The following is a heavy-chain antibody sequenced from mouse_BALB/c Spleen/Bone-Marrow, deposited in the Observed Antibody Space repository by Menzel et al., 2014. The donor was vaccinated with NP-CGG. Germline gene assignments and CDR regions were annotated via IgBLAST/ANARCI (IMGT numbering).Heavy chain of an antibody. CDR1: GYTFTNYW. V-gene: IGHV1-69*02. Sequence: QVQLKESGAELVEPGASVKLSCKASGYTFTNYWMHWVKRRPGQGLEWIGEIDPSDSYSNYNQNFKGKATLTVDKSSSTAYMQLTSLTSEDSAVYYCARGVVYYYAMDYWGQGTSVTVSS. J-gene: IGHJ4*01. CDR2: IDPSDSYS. CDR3: ARGVVYYYAMDY.